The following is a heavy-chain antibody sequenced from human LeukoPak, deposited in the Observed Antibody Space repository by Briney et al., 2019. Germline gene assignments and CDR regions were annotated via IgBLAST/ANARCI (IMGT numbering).Heavy chain of an antibody. CDR2: IYHSGST. Sequence: SETLSLTCAVSGGSISSGGYSWSWIRQPPGKGLEWIGYIYHSGSTYYNPSLKSRVTISVDRSKNQFSLKLSSVTAADTAVYYCATALRGDCSGGSCYPVSFDYWGQGTLVTVSS. D-gene: IGHD2-15*01. V-gene: IGHV4-30-2*02. CDR3: ATALRGDCSGGSCYPVSFDY. CDR1: GGSISSGGYS. J-gene: IGHJ4*02.